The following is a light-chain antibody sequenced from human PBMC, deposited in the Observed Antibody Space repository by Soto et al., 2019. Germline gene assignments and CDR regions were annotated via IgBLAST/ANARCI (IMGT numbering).Light chain of an antibody. Sequence: IQLTQSPSSLSASVGDRITITCRASQDISNSLAWYQQRSGAAPKLLIYAASTLQSGVPSRFSGSGSGTDFTLTLSGLQPEDFATYYCQQLDTYPPGLTFGGGTRVEIK. V-gene: IGKV1-9*01. CDR3: QQLDTYPPGLT. J-gene: IGKJ4*01. CDR1: QDISNS. CDR2: AAS.